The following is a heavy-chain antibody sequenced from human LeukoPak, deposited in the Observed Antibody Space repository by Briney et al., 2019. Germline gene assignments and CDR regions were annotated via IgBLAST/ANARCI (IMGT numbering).Heavy chain of an antibody. D-gene: IGHD3-10*01. J-gene: IGHJ4*02. Sequence: GASVKASCKASGYTFTGYCMHWVRQAPGQGLEWMGWINPNSGGTNYAQKFQGRVTMTRDTSISTAYMELSRLRSDDTAVYYCARGPSKGMVRGVSLDYWSQGTLVTVSS. V-gene: IGHV1-2*02. CDR2: INPNSGGT. CDR1: GYTFTGYC. CDR3: ARGPSKGMVRGVSLDY.